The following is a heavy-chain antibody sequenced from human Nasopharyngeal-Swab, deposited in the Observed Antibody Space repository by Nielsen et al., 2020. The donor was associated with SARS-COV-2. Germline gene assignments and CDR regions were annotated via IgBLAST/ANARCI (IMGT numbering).Heavy chain of an antibody. CDR2: INNSGST. J-gene: IGHJ2*01. CDR3: ARVRRGITNWYFDL. V-gene: IGHV4-39*07. Sequence: SETLSPTCTASGGSVSSGSYYWSWMRQPPGKGLEWIGEINNSGSTNYNPSLTSRVTLSVDTSKNQFSLKLSSVTAAETAVYYCARVRRGITNWYFDLWGRGTLVTVSS. CDR1: GGSVSSGSYY. D-gene: IGHD1-14*01.